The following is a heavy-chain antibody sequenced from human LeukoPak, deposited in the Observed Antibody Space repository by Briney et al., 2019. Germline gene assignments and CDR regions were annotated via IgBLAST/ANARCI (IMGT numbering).Heavy chain of an antibody. CDR3: ARGFGDYYDSSGYYYPPEG. Sequence: VASVKVSCKASGYTFTSYDINWVRQATGQGLEWMGWMNPNSGNTGYAQKFQGRVTMTRNTSISTAYMELSSLRSEDTAVYYCARGFGDYYDSSGYYYPPEGWGQGTLVTVSS. CDR1: GYTFTSYD. V-gene: IGHV1-8*01. J-gene: IGHJ4*02. D-gene: IGHD3-22*01. CDR2: MNPNSGNT.